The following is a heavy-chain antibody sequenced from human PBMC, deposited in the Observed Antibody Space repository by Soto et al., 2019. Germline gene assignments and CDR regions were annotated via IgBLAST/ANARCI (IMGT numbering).Heavy chain of an antibody. CDR1: GFTLSSIE. D-gene: IGHD4-17*01. J-gene: IGHJ4*02. V-gene: IGHV3-48*03. Sequence: EVRLEESGGTLVQPGGSLRLSCVGSGFTLSSIEVTWVRQAPGKGLEWLSYISNSGTTKHYSDSVKGRFTVSRDKAKNSVHLQLNSLSAEDTGIYYCARVQLGDSLDYWGQGTLVTVSS. CDR3: ARVQLGDSLDY. CDR2: ISNSGTTK.